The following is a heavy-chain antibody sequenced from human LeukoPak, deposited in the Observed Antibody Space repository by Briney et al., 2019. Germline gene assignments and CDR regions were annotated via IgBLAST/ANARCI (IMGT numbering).Heavy chain of an antibody. CDR2: IKSKTEGGTT. CDR3: TTDVWVATRSGY. J-gene: IGHJ4*02. CDR1: GFTLDNAW. Sequence: SGGSLRLSCAASGFTLDNAWMNWVRQAPGKGLEWVGRIKSKTEGGTTDYAAPVEGRFTISRDDSRSTVYLQMNSLKTEDTAVYYCTTDVWVATRSGYWGQGTLVTVSS. V-gene: IGHV3-15*07. D-gene: IGHD6-6*01.